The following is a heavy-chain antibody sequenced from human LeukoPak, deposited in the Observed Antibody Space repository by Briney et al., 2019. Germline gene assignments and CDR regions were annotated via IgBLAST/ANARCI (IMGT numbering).Heavy chain of an antibody. CDR1: GGSFSGYY. D-gene: IGHD3-3*01. Sequence: SETLSLTCAVYGGSFSGYYWSWLRQPPGKGLEWIGEINHSGSTNYNPSLKRRVTISVDTSKNQFSLKLSSVTAADTAVYYCARGGDFWSGYYNPSYWGQGTLVTVSS. CDR3: ARGGDFWSGYYNPSY. V-gene: IGHV4-34*01. J-gene: IGHJ4*02. CDR2: INHSGST.